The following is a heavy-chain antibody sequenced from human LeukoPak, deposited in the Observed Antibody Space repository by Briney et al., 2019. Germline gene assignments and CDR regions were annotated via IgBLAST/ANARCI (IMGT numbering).Heavy chain of an antibody. V-gene: IGHV4-34*01. CDR1: GGSFSGYY. Sequence: PSETLSLTCAVYGGSFSGYYWSWIRQLPGKGLEWIGEINHSGSTNYNPSLKSRVTISVDTSKNQFSLKLSSVTAADTAVYYCARHRWELLTFDAFDIWGQGTMVTVSS. D-gene: IGHD1-26*01. CDR2: INHSGST. CDR3: ARHRWELLTFDAFDI. J-gene: IGHJ3*02.